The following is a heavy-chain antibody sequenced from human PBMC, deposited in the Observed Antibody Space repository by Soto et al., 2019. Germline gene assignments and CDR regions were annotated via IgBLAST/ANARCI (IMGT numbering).Heavy chain of an antibody. CDR3: ANDLFSSYYSDMDV. V-gene: IGHV3-30*18. D-gene: IGHD3-3*02. J-gene: IGHJ6*02. CDR2: ISYDGSDK. Sequence: PGGSLRLSCAASGFTFSSCGMHWVRQAPGKGLEWVAVISYDGSDKYYADSVKGRFTISRDNSKSTLFLQLNGLRAEDTAVYYCANDLFSSYYSDMDVWGQGTTVTVSS. CDR1: GFTFSSCG.